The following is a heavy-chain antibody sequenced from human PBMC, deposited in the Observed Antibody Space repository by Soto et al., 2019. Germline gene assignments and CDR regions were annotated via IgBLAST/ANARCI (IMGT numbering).Heavy chain of an antibody. CDR2: VTFDGSHQ. V-gene: IGHV3-30*03. CDR3: AMHAIADDRGPVQDTGQGSDMAV. J-gene: IGHJ6*03. D-gene: IGHD7-27*01. CDR1: GFSFSSHG. Sequence: GGSLRLSCAASGFSFSSHGMHWVRQAPGKGLEGLAVVTFDGSHQYYADSAKGRFTISRDNARNMVSLQMNILREDDTAIYFCAMHAIADDRGPVQDTGQGSDMAVW.